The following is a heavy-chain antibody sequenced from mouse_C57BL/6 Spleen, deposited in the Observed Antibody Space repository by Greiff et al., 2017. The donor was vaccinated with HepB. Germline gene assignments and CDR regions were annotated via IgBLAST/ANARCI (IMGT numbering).Heavy chain of an antibody. CDR2: IDPSDSET. CDR1: GYTFTSYW. J-gene: IGHJ3*01. D-gene: IGHD2-2*01. Sequence: QVQLQQPGAELVRPGSSVKLSCKASGYTFTSYWMHWVKQRPIQGLEWIGNIDPSDSETHYNQKFKDKATLTVDKSSSTAYMQLSSLTSEASAVYYCARGSFGSAYWGQGTLVTVSA. CDR3: ARGSFGSAY. V-gene: IGHV1-52*01.